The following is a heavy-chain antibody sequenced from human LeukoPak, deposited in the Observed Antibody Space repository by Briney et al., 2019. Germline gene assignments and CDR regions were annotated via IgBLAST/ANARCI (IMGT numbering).Heavy chain of an antibody. D-gene: IGHD1-26*01. J-gene: IGHJ6*03. CDR1: GGSISSSSYY. V-gene: IGHV4-39*07. CDR2: IYYSGST. Sequence: SETLSLTCTVSGGSISSSSYYWAWIRQPPGKGLEWIGSIYYSGSTYYNPSLKSRVTISVDTSKNQFSLKLSSVTAADTAVYYCAVGYYYYYMDVWGKGTTVTVSS. CDR3: AVGYYYYYMDV.